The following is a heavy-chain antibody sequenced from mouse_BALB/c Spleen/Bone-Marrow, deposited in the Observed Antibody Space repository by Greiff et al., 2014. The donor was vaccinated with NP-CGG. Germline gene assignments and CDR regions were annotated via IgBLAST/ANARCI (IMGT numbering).Heavy chain of an antibody. CDR1: GYSFTGYN. J-gene: IGHJ2*01. CDR3: ARRGFITTVVEGYFDY. Sequence: VQLQQSGPELEKPGASVKISCKASGYSFTGYNMNWVKQSNGKSLEWIGNIDPYYGGTSYNQKFKGKATLTVDKSSSTAYMRLKSLTSEDSAVYYCARRGFITTVVEGYFDYWGQGTTLTVSS. V-gene: IGHV1-39*01. CDR2: IDPYYGGT. D-gene: IGHD1-1*01.